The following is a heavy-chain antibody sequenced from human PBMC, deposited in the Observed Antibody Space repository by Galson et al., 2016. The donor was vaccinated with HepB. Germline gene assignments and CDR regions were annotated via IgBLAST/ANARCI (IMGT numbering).Heavy chain of an antibody. CDR2: FDPSGDST. Sequence: SVKVSCKASGYDFTNYNLHWGRQAPGQGLEWMAIFDPSGDSTNYAQNFQGRITLTSDTSTSTVYMELTSLRSEDTAVYYCARDNTVWALDYWGQGTLVTVSS. D-gene: IGHD2-2*02. V-gene: IGHV1-46*01. CDR3: ARDNTVWALDY. CDR1: GYDFTNYN. J-gene: IGHJ4*02.